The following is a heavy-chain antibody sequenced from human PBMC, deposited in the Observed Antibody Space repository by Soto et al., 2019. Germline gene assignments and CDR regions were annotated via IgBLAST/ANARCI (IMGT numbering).Heavy chain of an antibody. CDR2: IFYSGST. Sequence: PSETLSLTCTVSVCSSISISYYWGWICQPPGKGLEWIGSIFYSGSTYYNPSLKSRVTISVDTSKNQFSLKLTSVTAADTAVYYCACIFSGGYSYSFYYYGMDVWGQGTTV. D-gene: IGHD5-18*01. CDR3: ACIFSGGYSYSFYYYGMDV. J-gene: IGHJ6*02. CDR1: VCSSISISYY. V-gene: IGHV4-39*01.